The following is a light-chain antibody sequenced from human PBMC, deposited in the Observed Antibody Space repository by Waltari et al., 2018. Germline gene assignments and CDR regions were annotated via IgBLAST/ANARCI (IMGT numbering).Light chain of an antibody. CDR3: QQYNNWPPGVT. CDR2: GAS. J-gene: IGKJ3*01. CDR1: QSVNRN. V-gene: IGKV3-15*01. Sequence: EIVMTQSPATLSVAPGERATLPCRASQSVNRNLAWYQQKPGQAPRLLIYGASTRATGIPARFSGSGSGTEFTLTISSLQSEDFAVYFCQQYNNWPPGVTFGPGTKVDIK.